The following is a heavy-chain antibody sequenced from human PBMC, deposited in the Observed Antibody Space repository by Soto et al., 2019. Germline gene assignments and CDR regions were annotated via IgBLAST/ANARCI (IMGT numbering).Heavy chain of an antibody. V-gene: IGHV1-58*01. CDR2: IVVGSGNT. CDR3: AAVGYGDYDVVGGMDV. CDR1: GFTFTSSA. J-gene: IGHJ6*02. Sequence: QMQLVQSGPEVKKPGTSVKVSCKASGFTFTSSAVQWVRQARGQRLEWIGWIVVGSGNTNYAQKFQERVTITRDMSTSTAYMELSSLRSEDTAVYYWAAVGYGDYDVVGGMDVWGQGTTVTVSS. D-gene: IGHD4-17*01.